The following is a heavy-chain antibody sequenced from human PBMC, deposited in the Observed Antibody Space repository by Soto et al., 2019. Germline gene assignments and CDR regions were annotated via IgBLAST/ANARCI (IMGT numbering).Heavy chain of an antibody. CDR2: ITGSGGGT. Sequence: EVQLLESGGRLVPPGGSLRLSCAGSRFSFSNYAMTWARQAPGEGLEWVSSITGSGGGTTYADSVKGRCTISRDNSKNILYLQMDSLRADDTAVYYCSTDPNGDDIGDFDNWGQGTMVTVSS. CDR1: RFSFSNYA. J-gene: IGHJ3*02. V-gene: IGHV3-23*01. D-gene: IGHD4-17*01. CDR3: STDPNGDDIGDFDN.